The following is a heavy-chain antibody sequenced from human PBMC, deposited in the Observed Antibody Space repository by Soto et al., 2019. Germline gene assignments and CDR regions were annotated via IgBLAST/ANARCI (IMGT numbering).Heavy chain of an antibody. J-gene: IGHJ4*02. V-gene: IGHV1-69*08. Sequence: QVQLVQSGAEVKKPGSSVKVSCKASGGTFSSYTISWVRQAPGQGLEWMGRIIPILGIANYAQKFQGRVTITADKSTRTAYMELSSLRSEDTAVYYCARDKGWLQPLAFDYWGQGTLVTVSS. D-gene: IGHD5-12*01. CDR3: ARDKGWLQPLAFDY. CDR2: IIPILGIA. CDR1: GGTFSSYT.